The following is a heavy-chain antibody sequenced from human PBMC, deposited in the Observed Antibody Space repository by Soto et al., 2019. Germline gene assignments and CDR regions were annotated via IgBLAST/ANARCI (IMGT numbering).Heavy chain of an antibody. CDR3: ARVTAGYCTNGVCYTGMSGAFDI. CDR1: GGTFSSYA. D-gene: IGHD2-8*01. J-gene: IGHJ3*02. Sequence: ASVKVSCKASGGTFSSYAISWVRQAPGQGLEWMGGIIPIFGTANYAQKFQGRVTITADKSTSTAYMELSGLRSEDTAVYYCARVTAGYCTNGVCYTGMSGAFDIWGQGTMVTVSS. V-gene: IGHV1-69*06. CDR2: IIPIFGTA.